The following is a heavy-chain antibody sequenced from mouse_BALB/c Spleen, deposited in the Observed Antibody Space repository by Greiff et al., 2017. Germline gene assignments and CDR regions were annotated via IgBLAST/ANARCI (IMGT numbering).Heavy chain of an antibody. J-gene: IGHJ3*01. CDR3: ARKGMITTGFAY. CDR2: IWSGGST. D-gene: IGHD2-4*01. Sequence: VQLQQSGPGLVQPSQSLSITCTVSGFSLTSYGVHWVRQSPGKGLEWLGVIWSGGSTDYNAAFISRLSISKDNSKSQVFFKMNSLQANDTAIYYCARKGMITTGFAYWGQGTLVTVSA. V-gene: IGHV2-2*02. CDR1: GFSLTSYG.